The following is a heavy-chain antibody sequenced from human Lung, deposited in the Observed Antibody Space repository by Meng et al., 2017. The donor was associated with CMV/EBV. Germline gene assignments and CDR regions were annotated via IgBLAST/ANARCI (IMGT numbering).Heavy chain of an antibody. CDR2: IRYDGSNK. CDR3: AKVRVGHCSSTSCDDY. CDR1: GFTFSSYG. V-gene: IGHV3-30*02. Sequence: GESLTLXCAASGFTFSSYGSHWVRQAPGPGLEWVAFIRYDGSNKYYADSVTGRFTISRDDSKNTLYLQMNSRGAEDTAVYYCAKVRVGHCSSTSCDDYWGQGTLVTVSS. J-gene: IGHJ4*02. D-gene: IGHD2-2*01.